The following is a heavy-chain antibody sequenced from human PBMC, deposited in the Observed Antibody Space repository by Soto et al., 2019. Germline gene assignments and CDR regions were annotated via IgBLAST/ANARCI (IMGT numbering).Heavy chain of an antibody. V-gene: IGHV4-4*02. Sequence: SETLSLTCAVSSGSISSSNWWSWVRQPPGKGLEWIGEIYHSGSTNYNPSLKSRVTISVDKSKNQFSLKLSSVTAADTAVYYCARDRYYYGSGSSYYFDYWGQGTLVTVSS. CDR1: SGSISSSNW. J-gene: IGHJ4*02. CDR2: IYHSGST. D-gene: IGHD3-10*01. CDR3: ARDRYYYGSGSSYYFDY.